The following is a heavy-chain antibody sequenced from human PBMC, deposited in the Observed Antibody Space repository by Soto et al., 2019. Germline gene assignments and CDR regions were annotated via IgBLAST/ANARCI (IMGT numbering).Heavy chain of an antibody. CDR1: GFTFGDYA. V-gene: IGHV3-49*04. Sequence: PGGSLRLSCTASGFTFGDYAMSWVRQAPGKGLEWVGFIRSKAYGGTTEYAASVKGRFTISRDDSKSIAYLQMNSLKTEDTAVYYCTSYDSSGYCYFDYWGQGTLVTVSS. J-gene: IGHJ4*02. CDR3: TSYDSSGYCYFDY. CDR2: IRSKAYGGTT. D-gene: IGHD3-22*01.